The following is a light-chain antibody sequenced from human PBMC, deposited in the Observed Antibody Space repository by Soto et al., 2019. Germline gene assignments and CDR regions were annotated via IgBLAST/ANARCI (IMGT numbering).Light chain of an antibody. CDR1: SSDVGAYKY. CDR2: EVS. V-gene: IGLV2-14*01. CDR3: SSYTTRNTVL. Sequence: QSALTQPDSVSGSPGQSITISCTGSSSDVGAYKYVSWYQQRPDKAPKLLIYEVSNRPSGVSTRFSGSKSGNTASLTISGLQAEDEADYYCSSYTTRNTVLFGGGTKLTVL. J-gene: IGLJ2*01.